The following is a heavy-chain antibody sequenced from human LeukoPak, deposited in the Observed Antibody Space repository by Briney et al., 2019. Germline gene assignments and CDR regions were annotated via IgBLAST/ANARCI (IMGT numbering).Heavy chain of an antibody. D-gene: IGHD2-15*01. Sequence: ASETLSLTCAVYGGSFSGYYWSWIRQPPGKGLEWIGEINHSGRTNYNPSLKSRVSISADTSKNQFSLKLSSVTAADTAVYYCARAGGYCSGGSCPPYYYYGMDVWGQGTTVTVSS. CDR2: INHSGRT. CDR3: ARAGGYCSGGSCPPYYYYGMDV. V-gene: IGHV4-34*01. CDR1: GGSFSGYY. J-gene: IGHJ6*02.